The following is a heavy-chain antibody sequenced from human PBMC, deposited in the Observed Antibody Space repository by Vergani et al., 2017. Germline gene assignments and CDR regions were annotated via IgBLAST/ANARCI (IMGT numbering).Heavy chain of an antibody. J-gene: IGHJ4*02. Sequence: EVQLLESGGGLVQPGGSLRLSCAASGFTFSSYAMSWVRQAPGKGLEWGSAISGSGGSTYYADSVKGRFTISRDNSKNTLYLQMNSLRAEDTAVYYCAAHFQSGSYYLAPTFDYWGQGTLVTVSS. CDR3: AAHFQSGSYYLAPTFDY. D-gene: IGHD1-26*01. CDR1: GFTFSSYA. V-gene: IGHV3-23*01. CDR2: ISGSGGST.